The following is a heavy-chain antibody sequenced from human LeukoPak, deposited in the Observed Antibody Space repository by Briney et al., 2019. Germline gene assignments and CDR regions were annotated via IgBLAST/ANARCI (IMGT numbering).Heavy chain of an antibody. CDR2: ISAGGGST. Sequence: GGSLRLSCAASGFTFNNFAMNWIRQAPGKGLEWVSLISAGGGSTHYADSVKGRFTISRDNSKDTLYLQMNSLRAEDTATYYCAKDRGYWGQGTLVTVSS. D-gene: IGHD3-10*01. CDR3: AKDRGY. V-gene: IGHV3-23*01. CDR1: GFTFNNFA. J-gene: IGHJ4*02.